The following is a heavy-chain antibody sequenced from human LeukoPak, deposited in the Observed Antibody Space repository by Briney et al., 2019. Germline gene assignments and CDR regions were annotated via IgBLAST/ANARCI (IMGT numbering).Heavy chain of an antibody. CDR2: ITSKPNNYAT. V-gene: IGHV3-73*01. D-gene: IGHD6-19*01. J-gene: IGHJ4*02. Sequence: GGSLKLSCAASGFTFSGSVMHWVRQASGKGLEWVGRITSKPNNYATVYAASVKGRFTISSDDSKNTAYLQMNSLKTEDTAVYYCAGGSGWYSPDYWGQGALVTVSS. CDR1: GFTFSGSV. CDR3: AGGSGWYSPDY.